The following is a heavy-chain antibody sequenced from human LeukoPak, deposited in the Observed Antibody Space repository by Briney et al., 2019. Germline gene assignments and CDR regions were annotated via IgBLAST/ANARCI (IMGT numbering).Heavy chain of an antibody. CDR3: TTDLYYDSSGYYYGGFNAFDI. CDR2: IKSKTDGGTS. CDR1: GFTFSNAW. D-gene: IGHD3-22*01. Sequence: GGSLRLSCAASGFTFSNAWMSWVRQAPGKGLEWVGRIKSKTDGGTSDYAEPVKGRFTISRVDSKNTLYLQMNSLKTEDTSVYYCTTDLYYDSSGYYYGGFNAFDIWGQGTMVTVSS. V-gene: IGHV3-15*01. J-gene: IGHJ3*02.